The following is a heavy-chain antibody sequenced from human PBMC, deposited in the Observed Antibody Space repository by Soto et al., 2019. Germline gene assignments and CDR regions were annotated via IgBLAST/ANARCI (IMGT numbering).Heavy chain of an antibody. CDR2: INGRGNYK. D-gene: IGHD2-15*01. J-gene: IGHJ4*02. CDR1: GFTLTTYT. V-gene: IGHV3-21*02. Sequence: EVKLVESGGGLVAPGGSLRLSCVASGFTLTTYTMNWVRQAPGTGLEWVASINGRGNYKYYSDSVKGRFTISRDNAQNSLFLQIGSLGPEDTAIYYCLREAGVVRVSSAFDSWGQGTLGTVSS. CDR3: LREAGVVRVSSAFDS.